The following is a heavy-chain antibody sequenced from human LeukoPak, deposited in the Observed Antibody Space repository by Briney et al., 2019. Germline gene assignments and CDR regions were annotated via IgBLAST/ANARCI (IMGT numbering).Heavy chain of an antibody. J-gene: IGHJ4*02. V-gene: IGHV1-69*13. D-gene: IGHD2-15*01. CDR2: IIPIFGTA. CDR3: ARATDIVVVVAEPSYYFDY. Sequence: SVKVSCKASGGTFSSYAISWVRQAPGQGLEWMGGIIPIFGTANYAQKFQGRVTITADESTGTAYMELSSLRSEDTAVYYCARATDIVVVVAEPSYYFDYWGQGTLVTVSS. CDR1: GGTFSSYA.